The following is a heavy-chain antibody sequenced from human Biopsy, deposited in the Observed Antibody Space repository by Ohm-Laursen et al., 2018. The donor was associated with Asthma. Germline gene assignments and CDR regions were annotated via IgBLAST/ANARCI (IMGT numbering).Heavy chain of an antibody. V-gene: IGHV3-33*01. Sequence: SLRLSCAASGFTFMTYGMHWVRQVPGKGLEWVATVGSDESYTDHADSVKGRFAISRDNSKNTLHLQMNSLSPEDTAVYYCARDFSRAIMIGGGREHYFDFWGQGTLVTVSS. D-gene: IGHD3-16*01. CDR2: VGSDESYT. CDR3: ARDFSRAIMIGGGREHYFDF. J-gene: IGHJ4*02. CDR1: GFTFMTYG.